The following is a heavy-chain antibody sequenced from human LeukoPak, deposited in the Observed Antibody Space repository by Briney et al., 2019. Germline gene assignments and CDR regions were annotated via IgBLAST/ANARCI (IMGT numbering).Heavy chain of an antibody. Sequence: PGGSLRLSCAASGFTFSSYGMHWVRQAPGKGLEWVAVISYDGSNKYYADSVKGRFTISRDNSKNTLYLQMNSLRAEDTAVYYCAKVLGYYYDSSGYRDFDYWGQGTLVTVSS. V-gene: IGHV3-30*18. J-gene: IGHJ4*02. CDR2: ISYDGSNK. D-gene: IGHD3-22*01. CDR1: GFTFSSYG. CDR3: AKVLGYYYDSSGYRDFDY.